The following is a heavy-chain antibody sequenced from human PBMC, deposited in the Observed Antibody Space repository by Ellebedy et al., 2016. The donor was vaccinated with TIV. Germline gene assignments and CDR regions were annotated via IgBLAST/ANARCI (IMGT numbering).Heavy chain of an antibody. CDR1: GFTFDHYT. D-gene: IGHD3/OR15-3a*01. J-gene: IGHJ3*02. CDR3: VKDDFGLRSWTWNDGLDM. CDR2: ITWDGVST. V-gene: IGHV3-43*01. Sequence: PGGSLRLSCAASGFTFDHYTMHWVRQAPGKGLEWVSLITWDGVSTYYADSVKGRFTISRDNSKNSLYLQMNSLRTDDTALYYCVKDDFGLRSWTWNDGLDMWGQGTRVTVSS.